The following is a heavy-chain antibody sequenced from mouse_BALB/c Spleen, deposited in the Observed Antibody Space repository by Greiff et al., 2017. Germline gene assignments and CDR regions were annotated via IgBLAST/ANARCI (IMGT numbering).Heavy chain of an antibody. V-gene: IGHV5-4*02. D-gene: IGHD2-1*01. CDR3: ARAYGNYGNAMDY. CDR2: ISDGGSYT. CDR1: GFTFSDYY. J-gene: IGHJ4*01. Sequence: EVQLVESGGGLVKPGGSLKLSCAASGFTFSDYYMYWVRQTPEKRLEWVANISDGGSYTYYPDSVKGRFTISRDNAKNNLYLQMSSLKSEDTAMYYCARAYGNYGNAMDYWGQGTSVTVSS.